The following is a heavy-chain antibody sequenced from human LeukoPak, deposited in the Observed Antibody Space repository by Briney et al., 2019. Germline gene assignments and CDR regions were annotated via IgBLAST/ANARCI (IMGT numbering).Heavy chain of an antibody. Sequence: GGSLRLSCAASGFTFSNYAIHWVHQAPGKGLEWVAVISYDGSNKYYADSVKGRFTISRDIAKNTLYLQMNSLRAEDTGVYYCAKDHYWSIDYWGRGTLVTVSS. CDR3: AKDHYWSIDY. J-gene: IGHJ4*02. CDR1: GFTFSNYA. V-gene: IGHV3-30-3*01. CDR2: ISYDGSNK. D-gene: IGHD3-3*01.